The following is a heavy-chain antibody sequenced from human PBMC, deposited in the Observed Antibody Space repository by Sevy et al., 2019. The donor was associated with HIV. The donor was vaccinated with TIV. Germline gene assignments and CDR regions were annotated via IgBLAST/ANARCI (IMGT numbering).Heavy chain of an antibody. Sequence: GESLKISCAASGFTFSSYAMSWVRQAPGKGLEWVSGISGSGGSTVHADSVKGRFTISRDNSKNTLYLQVNSLRAEDTAVYYCAKERSPYYYYGMDVWGQGTTVTVSS. CDR1: GFTFSSYA. D-gene: IGHD3-10*01. CDR2: ISGSGGST. V-gene: IGHV3-23*01. CDR3: AKERSPYYYYGMDV. J-gene: IGHJ6*02.